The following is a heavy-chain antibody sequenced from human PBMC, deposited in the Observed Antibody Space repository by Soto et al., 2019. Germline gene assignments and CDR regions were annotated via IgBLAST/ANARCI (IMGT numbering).Heavy chain of an antibody. V-gene: IGHV2-5*01. J-gene: IGHJ3*02. CDR1: GFSLSTNGVG. D-gene: IGHD6-6*01. CDR3: AHRRVAARPDAFGI. Sequence: QITLKESGPTLVKPRQTLTLTCTFSGFSLSTNGVGVGWIRQPPGKALEWLALIYWNDDLRYRPSLHNRLTITKDTSKNQVVLTMTDMDPVDTATYYCAHRRVAARPDAFGIWGQGTMVSVSS. CDR2: IYWNDDL.